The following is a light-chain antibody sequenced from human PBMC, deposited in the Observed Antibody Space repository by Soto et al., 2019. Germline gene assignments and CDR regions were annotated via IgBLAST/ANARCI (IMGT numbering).Light chain of an antibody. CDR3: QSYDSSLSGFYV. CDR2: ANS. Sequence: VLTQPPSVSGAPGQRGTISCPGGSSNIGAGYDIHWYQQLPGSAPKLLIYANSNRPSGVPDRFSGSRSGTSASLAITGLQAEDEADYSCQSYDSSLSGFYVFGTGTKVTVL. J-gene: IGLJ1*01. V-gene: IGLV1-40*01. CDR1: SSNIGAGYD.